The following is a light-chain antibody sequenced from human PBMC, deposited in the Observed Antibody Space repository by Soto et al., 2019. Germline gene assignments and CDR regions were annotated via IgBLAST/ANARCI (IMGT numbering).Light chain of an antibody. J-gene: IGKJ2*01. V-gene: IGKV1-39*01. Sequence: DIQMTQSPSSLSASVGDRVTITCRASQDISDYLNWYQQRPGQAPKLLIYAASNLQSGVPSRFTGGESGTDFTLTISSLQPEDFSTFYCQQTYRFPYTFGQGTRVEI. CDR1: QDISDY. CDR3: QQTYRFPYT. CDR2: AAS.